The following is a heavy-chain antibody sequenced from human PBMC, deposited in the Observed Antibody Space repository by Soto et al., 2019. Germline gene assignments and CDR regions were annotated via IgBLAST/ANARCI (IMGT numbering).Heavy chain of an antibody. CDR1: GFIVSSSY. D-gene: IGHD3-16*01. J-gene: IGHJ6*02. Sequence: EVQMVETGGGLSQPGGSLRLSCAVPGFIVSSSYMTGVRQAPGKGLEWVSVIYTGGSTHYADSARGRFTISRDSSKNTLYLQMNSLRAEDASVYYCTTYTGYGMDVWGQGTTVTVSS. V-gene: IGHV3-53*02. CDR2: IYTGGST. CDR3: TTYTGYGMDV.